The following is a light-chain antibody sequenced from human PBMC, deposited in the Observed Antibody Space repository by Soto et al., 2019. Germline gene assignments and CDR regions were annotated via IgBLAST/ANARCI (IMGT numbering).Light chain of an antibody. J-gene: IGKJ1*01. CDR1: QTISNW. V-gene: IGKV1-5*01. CDR2: DAS. Sequence: DLQMTQSPSTLSESVGDRVTITCRASQTISNWLAWYQQKPGKAPKLLIYDASSLEGGVPSRFSGSGSGTKFTLTLSSLQPDDFATYYCQQYYSYWTFGQGTKVDIK. CDR3: QQYYSYWT.